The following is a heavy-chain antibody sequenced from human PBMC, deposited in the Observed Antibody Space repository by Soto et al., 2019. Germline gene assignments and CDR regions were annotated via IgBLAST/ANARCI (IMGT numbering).Heavy chain of an antibody. CDR1: GGSISSGNSYA. CDR2: ISHTGRT. V-gene: IGHV4-30-2*01. D-gene: IGHD3-16*01. J-gene: IGHJ5*02. Sequence: QLQLQESGSGLVKPSQTLSLTCAVSGGSISSGNSYAWSWIRQPPGQGLEWLGSISHTGRTSYNPSLKGRVTMSVDKSKNQFSLKLSAVTAADMAVYYCARAVAPYLGTWFDPWGQGSMVIVSS. CDR3: ARAVAPYLGTWFDP.